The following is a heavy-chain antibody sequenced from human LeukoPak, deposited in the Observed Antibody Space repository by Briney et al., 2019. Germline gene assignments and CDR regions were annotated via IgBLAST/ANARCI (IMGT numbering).Heavy chain of an antibody. J-gene: IGHJ4*02. V-gene: IGHV1-2*06. CDR3: ARAHCSSTSCPGY. Sequence: ASVKVSCKASGYTFTGYYMHWVRQAPGQGLEWMGRINPNSGGTNYAQKIQGRVTMTRDTSISTAYMELSSLRSDDTAVYYCARAHCSSTSCPGYWGQGTLVTVSS. CDR2: INPNSGGT. CDR1: GYTFTGYY. D-gene: IGHD2-2*01.